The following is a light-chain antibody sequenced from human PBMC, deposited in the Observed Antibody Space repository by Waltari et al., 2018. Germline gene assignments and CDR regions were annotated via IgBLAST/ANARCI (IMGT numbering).Light chain of an antibody. CDR3: QQYSNTPLT. Sequence: DIVMTQFPDSLAVFLGERATTNCKSSSSVLCPSDNRNCLAWYQQKPGQPPKLLTYWASTRESGIPDRFSASGSGTDFSLTITSLQAEDVAVYYCQQYSNTPLTFGGGTRVEIK. J-gene: IGKJ4*01. CDR1: SSVLCPSDNRNC. V-gene: IGKV4-1*01. CDR2: WAS.